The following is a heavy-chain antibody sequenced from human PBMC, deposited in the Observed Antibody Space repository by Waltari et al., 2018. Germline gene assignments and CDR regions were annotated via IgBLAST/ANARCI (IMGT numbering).Heavy chain of an antibody. CDR1: GGSISSGDYY. D-gene: IGHD6-19*01. CDR3: ARDQEVAGTGVD. Sequence: QVQLQESGPGLVKPSQTLSLTCTVSGGSISSGDYYWSWIRQPPGKGLEWIGYIYYSGSTYHNPSLRSRVTISVDTSKNQFSLKLSSVTAADTAVYYCARDQEVAGTGVDWGKGTTVTVSS. J-gene: IGHJ6*04. V-gene: IGHV4-30-4*08. CDR2: IYYSGST.